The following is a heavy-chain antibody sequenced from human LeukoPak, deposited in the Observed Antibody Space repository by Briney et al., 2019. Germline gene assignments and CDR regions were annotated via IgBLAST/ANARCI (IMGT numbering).Heavy chain of an antibody. D-gene: IGHD5-24*01. CDR1: GGSISSGSYY. J-gene: IGHJ4*02. CDR3: TRRNGYTFTY. CDR2: IYTSGST. V-gene: IGHV4-61*02. Sequence: SETLSLICTVSGGSISSGSYYWSWIRQPAGKGLEWIGRIYTSGSTNYNPSLKSRVTISVDTSKNQFSLKLSSVTAADTAVYYCTRRNGYTFTYWGQGTLVTVSS.